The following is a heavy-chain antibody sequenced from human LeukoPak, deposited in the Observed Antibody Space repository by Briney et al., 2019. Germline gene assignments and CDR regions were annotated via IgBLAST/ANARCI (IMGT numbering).Heavy chain of an antibody. Sequence: GGSLRLSCAASGFTFSSYVMSWVRQAPGKGLEWVSAISGSGGSTYYADSVKGRFTISRDNSKNTLYLQMNSLRAEDTAVYYCAKAPSHDSSGYYYYFDYWGQGTLVTVSS. CDR2: ISGSGGST. CDR3: AKAPSHDSSGYYYYFDY. D-gene: IGHD3-22*01. V-gene: IGHV3-23*01. CDR1: GFTFSSYV. J-gene: IGHJ4*02.